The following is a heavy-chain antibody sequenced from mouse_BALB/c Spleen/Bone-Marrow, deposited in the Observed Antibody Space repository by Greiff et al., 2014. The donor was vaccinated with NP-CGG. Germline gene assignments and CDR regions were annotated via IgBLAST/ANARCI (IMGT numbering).Heavy chain of an antibody. J-gene: IGHJ2*01. D-gene: IGHD4-1*01. CDR2: IYPGDGDT. CDR1: GYAFSSYW. CDR3: ARVRNWADY. V-gene: IGHV1-80*01. Sequence: QVQLKESGAELVRPGSSVKISCKASGYAFSSYWMNWVKQRPGQGLEWIGQIYPGDGDTNYNGKFKGKATLTADKSSSTAYMQLXXLTSEDSAVYFCARVRNWADYWGQGTTLTVSS.